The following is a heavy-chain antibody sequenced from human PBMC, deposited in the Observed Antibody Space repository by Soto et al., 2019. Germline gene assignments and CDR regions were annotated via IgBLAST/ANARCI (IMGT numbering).Heavy chain of an antibody. Sequence: PGASLKISCKGSGYSFTSYWIGWVRQMPGKGLEWMGIIYPGDSDTRYSPSFQGQVTISADKSISTAYLQWSSLKASDTAMYYCAGSLNADYYYYGTDVWGQGTTVTVSS. V-gene: IGHV5-51*01. J-gene: IGHJ6*02. CDR3: AGSLNADYYYYGTDV. CDR2: IYPGDSDT. CDR1: GYSFTSYW.